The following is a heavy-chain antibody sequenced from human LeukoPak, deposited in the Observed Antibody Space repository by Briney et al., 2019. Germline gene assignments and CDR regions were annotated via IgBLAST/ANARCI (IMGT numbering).Heavy chain of an antibody. V-gene: IGHV4-34*01. CDR1: GGSFSGYY. Sequence: PSETLSLTCAVYGGSFSGYYWRWIRQPPGKGLEWIGEINHSGSTNYNPSLKSRVTISVDTSKNQFSLKLSSVTAADTAVYYCARLPGYYGSGRYYYYYMDVWGKGTTVTVSS. J-gene: IGHJ6*03. D-gene: IGHD3-10*01. CDR3: ARLPGYYGSGRYYYYYMDV. CDR2: INHSGST.